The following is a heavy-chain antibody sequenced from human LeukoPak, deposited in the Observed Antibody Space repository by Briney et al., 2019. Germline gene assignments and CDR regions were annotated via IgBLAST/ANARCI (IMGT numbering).Heavy chain of an antibody. V-gene: IGHV6-1*01. Sequence: SQTLSLTCVISGDNVSSNSAAWNWIRQSPSGGLEWLGRTYYRSKWFFDYAVSMKSRLTINSDTSQNHFSLQLRSVTPEDTAVYYCARGDYDNGGGGFDIWGQGTLVTVSS. CDR2: TYYRSKWFF. CDR1: GDNVSSNSAA. D-gene: IGHD3-22*01. CDR3: ARGDYDNGGGGFDI. J-gene: IGHJ3*02.